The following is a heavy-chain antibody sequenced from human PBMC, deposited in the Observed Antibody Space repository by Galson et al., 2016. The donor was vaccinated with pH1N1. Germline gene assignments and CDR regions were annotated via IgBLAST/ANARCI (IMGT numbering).Heavy chain of an antibody. J-gene: IGHJ4*02. CDR1: GYTFTSYD. Sequence: SVKVSCKASGYTFTSYDINWVRQATGQGLEWMGWMNPNSGNTGYAQKFQGRVTMTRNTSISTAYMELSSLRSEDTAVYYCAKDLKAFGITMVRGVIFDYWGQGTLVTVSS. D-gene: IGHD3-10*01. CDR2: MNPNSGNT. CDR3: AKDLKAFGITMVRGVIFDY. V-gene: IGHV1-8*02.